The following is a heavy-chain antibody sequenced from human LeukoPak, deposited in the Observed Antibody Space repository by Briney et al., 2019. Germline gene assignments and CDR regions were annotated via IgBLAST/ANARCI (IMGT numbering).Heavy chain of an antibody. CDR2: TYYTGST. CDR3: ARLFWSGFVYFDY. V-gene: IGHV4-30-2*01. Sequence: PSETLSLTCIVSGGSISSGGYYWSWIRQPPGKGLEWIGYTYYTGSTDSNPSLKSRVTISVDRSKNQFSLKLSSVTAADTAVYYCARLFWSGFVYFDYWGQGTLVTVSS. CDR1: GGSISSGGYY. D-gene: IGHD3-3*01. J-gene: IGHJ4*02.